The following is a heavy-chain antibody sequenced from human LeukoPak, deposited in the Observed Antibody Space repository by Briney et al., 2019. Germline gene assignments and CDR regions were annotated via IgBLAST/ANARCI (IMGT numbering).Heavy chain of an antibody. D-gene: IGHD5-18*01. CDR2: IYYSGST. CDR1: GGSISSYY. Sequence: SSETLSLTCTVSGGSISSYYWSWIRQPPGKGLEWIGYIYYSGSTNYNPPLKSRVTISVDTSKNQFSLKLSSVTAADTAVYYCARSTWIQLWLLDYWGQGTLVTVSS. CDR3: ARSTWIQLWLLDY. V-gene: IGHV4-59*01. J-gene: IGHJ4*02.